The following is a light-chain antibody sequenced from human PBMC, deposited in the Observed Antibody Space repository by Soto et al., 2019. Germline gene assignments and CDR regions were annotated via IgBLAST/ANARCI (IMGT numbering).Light chain of an antibody. CDR3: QQYHNYPQT. CDR1: QDICTY. V-gene: IGKV1-16*01. CDR2: GAY. Sequence: DIQMTQSPSSLSESVGDIVTITCRSSQDICTYLAWFQQKPGKAPKSLTYGAYKWHSGVPSRFSGSGSETDFTLTITSLQSEDFATYYCQQYHNYPQTFGQGTRLEI. J-gene: IGKJ2*01.